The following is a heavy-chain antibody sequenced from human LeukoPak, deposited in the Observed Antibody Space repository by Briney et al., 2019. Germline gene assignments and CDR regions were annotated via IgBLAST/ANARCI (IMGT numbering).Heavy chain of an antibody. D-gene: IGHD3-9*01. Sequence: ASVKVSCKASGYTFTSYDINWVRQATGQGLEWMGWMNPNSGNTGYAQKFQGRVTMTRNTSISTAYMELSSLRSEDTAVYYCARGNYDILTGYPLFDYWGQGTLVTVSS. CDR3: ARGNYDILTGYPLFDY. J-gene: IGHJ4*02. CDR1: GYTFTSYD. CDR2: MNPNSGNT. V-gene: IGHV1-8*01.